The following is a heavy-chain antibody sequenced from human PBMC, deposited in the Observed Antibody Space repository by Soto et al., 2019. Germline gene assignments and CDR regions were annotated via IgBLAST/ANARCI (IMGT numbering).Heavy chain of an antibody. Sequence: SETLSLTCTVSGDSVTNGVHYWTWIRQSPGKGLEWIGYVYRSGKPWYNFALKGQYSISIDVSKNQFSLAVHSVTAADSAVYFCASEVTQLAITVGWFDPWGPGILVTVSS. V-gene: IGHV4-31*01. CDR2: VYRSGKP. CDR3: ASEVTQLAITVGWFDP. CDR1: GDSVTNGVHY. D-gene: IGHD6-13*01. J-gene: IGHJ5*02.